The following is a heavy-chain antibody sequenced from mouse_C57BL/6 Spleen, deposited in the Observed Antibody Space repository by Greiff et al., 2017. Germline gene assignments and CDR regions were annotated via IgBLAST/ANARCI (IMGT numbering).Heavy chain of an antibody. CDR2: INPNNGGT. CDR3: ARLDSSNYYGSSYGY. CDR1: GYTFTDYY. J-gene: IGHJ2*01. V-gene: IGHV1-26*01. Sequence: EVQLQQSGPELVKPGASVQISCKASGYTFTDYYMNWVKQSHGKSLEWIGDINPNNGGTSYNQKFKGKATLTVDKSSSTAYMELRSLTSEDSAVYYCARLDSSNYYGSSYGYWGQGTTLTVSS. D-gene: IGHD1-1*01.